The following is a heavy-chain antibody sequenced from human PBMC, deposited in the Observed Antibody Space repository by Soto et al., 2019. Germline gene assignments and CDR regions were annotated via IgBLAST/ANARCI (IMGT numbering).Heavy chain of an antibody. CDR1: GDSVTSDIW. CDR3: ATQGFYRMGV. CDR2: IHHSGAT. V-gene: IGHV4-4*02. J-gene: IGHJ6*02. Sequence: KHSGTLSIACAVSGDSVTSDIWWSWVRQPPGKGLEWIGEIHHSGATNYNPSLKSRVTISVDGSKNQFSLKLNSVTAADTAMFYCATQGFYRMGVWGRGTTVTVSS.